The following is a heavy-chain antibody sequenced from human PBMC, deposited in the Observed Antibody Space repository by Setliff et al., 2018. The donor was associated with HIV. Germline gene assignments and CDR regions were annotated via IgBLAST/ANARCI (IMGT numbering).Heavy chain of an antibody. CDR3: ASLPPLYDSSGYYFDY. J-gene: IGHJ4*02. V-gene: IGHV4-39*01. Sequence: SETLSLTCSVSGDSISSSSYYWGWIRQPPGKGLEWIGCIYHSESTYYNPSLNSRVTISVDASKNQFSLKLSSVTAADTAVYYCASLPPLYDSSGYYFDYWGQGTLVTVSS. CDR1: GDSISSSSYY. CDR2: IYHSEST. D-gene: IGHD3-22*01.